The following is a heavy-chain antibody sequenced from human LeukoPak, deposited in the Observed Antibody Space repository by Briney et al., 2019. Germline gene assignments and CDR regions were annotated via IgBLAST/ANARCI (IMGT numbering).Heavy chain of an antibody. CDR2: ITISGKTA. V-gene: IGHV3-23*01. Sequence: GGSLRLSCLASGFTFSNYAMSWVRQAPGKGLEWVSGITISGKTAYYADSVKGRFTISRDNSKSTLYLQMNSLRAEDTAVYYCAKESGSRSYGAYFPHWGQGTLVTVSS. CDR1: GFTFSNYA. D-gene: IGHD4-17*01. CDR3: AKESGSRSYGAYFPH. J-gene: IGHJ1*01.